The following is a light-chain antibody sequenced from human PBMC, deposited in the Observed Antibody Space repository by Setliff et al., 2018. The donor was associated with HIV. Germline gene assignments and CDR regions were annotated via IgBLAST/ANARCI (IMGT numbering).Light chain of an antibody. V-gene: IGLV2-14*03. Sequence: QSVLTQPASVSGSPGQSITISCTGTSSDVGGYNHVSWYQQHPGKAPKLMIYDVSNRPSGVSNRFSGSKSGNTASLTISGLQAEDEADYYCSSSTSSSTHVFGGGTKVTVL. CDR1: SSDVGGYNH. CDR3: SSSTSSSTHV. CDR2: DVS. J-gene: IGLJ2*01.